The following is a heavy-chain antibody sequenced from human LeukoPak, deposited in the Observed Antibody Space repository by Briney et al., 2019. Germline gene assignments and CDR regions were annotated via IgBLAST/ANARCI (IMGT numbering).Heavy chain of an antibody. Sequence: GGSLRLYCAASGFTFSSYAMHWVRQAPGKGLEWVAVISYDGSNKYYADSVKGRFTISRDNYKNTLYLQMNSLRAEDTAVYYCARDFGFGGRTYYYYYGMDVWGQGTTVTVSS. J-gene: IGHJ6*02. CDR3: ARDFGFGGRTYYYYYGMDV. D-gene: IGHD3-10*01. CDR2: ISYDGSNK. V-gene: IGHV3-30*04. CDR1: GFTFSSYA.